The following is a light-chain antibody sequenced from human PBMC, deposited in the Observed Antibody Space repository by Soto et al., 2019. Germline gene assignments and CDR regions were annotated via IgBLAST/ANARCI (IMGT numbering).Light chain of an antibody. CDR3: QEYHSYSEA. CDR2: KAS. Sequence: DIQMTQSPSTLSGSVGDRVTITCRASQRISSWLAWHQQKPGKAPKLLIYKASSLESGVPSRFSGSGSGTEFTLTISSLQPDDFATYYCQEYHSYSEAFGQGTKVDIK. J-gene: IGKJ1*01. CDR1: QRISSW. V-gene: IGKV1-5*03.